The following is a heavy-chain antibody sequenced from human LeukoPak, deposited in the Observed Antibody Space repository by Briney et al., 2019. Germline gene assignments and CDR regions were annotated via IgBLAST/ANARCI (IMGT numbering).Heavy chain of an antibody. CDR1: GFTFNNYA. Sequence: GGSLRLSCAASGFTFNNYAMSWVRQAPGKGLEWVSAISDDGGDTKYADSVKGRFTISRDNSKNTLYLQMNSLRADDTAIYYCGKDWKPDSWGQGTLVTVSS. D-gene: IGHD1-1*01. CDR3: GKDWKPDS. V-gene: IGHV3-23*01. CDR2: ISDDGGDT. J-gene: IGHJ4*02.